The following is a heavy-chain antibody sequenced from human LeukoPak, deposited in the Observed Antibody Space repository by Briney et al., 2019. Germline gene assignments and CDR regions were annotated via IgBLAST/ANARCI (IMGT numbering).Heavy chain of an antibody. J-gene: IGHJ4*02. CDR3: ARDACGGGSCYSIDY. CDR2: ISYDGSNK. V-gene: IGHV3-30*04. Sequence: GGPRRPPVPPPGSTSVTFPIPGVRQVQGKGLDGVAVISYDGSNKYYADSVKGRFTISRDNSKNTLYLQMNSLRAEDTAVYYCARDACGGGSCYSIDYWGQGTLVTVSS. D-gene: IGHD2-15*01. CDR1: GSTSVTFP.